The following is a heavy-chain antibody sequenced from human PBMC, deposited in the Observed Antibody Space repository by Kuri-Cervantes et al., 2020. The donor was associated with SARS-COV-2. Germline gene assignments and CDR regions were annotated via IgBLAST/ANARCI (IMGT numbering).Heavy chain of an antibody. CDR1: GFSFSSYS. CDR3: AREHSSSWSGLDY. Sequence: GGSLRLSCAASGFSFSSYSMNWVRQAPGKGLEWVSYISRSSSNIYYADSVEGRFTISRDNAKNSLYLQMHSLRDEDTAVYYCAREHSSSWSGLDYWGQGTLVTVSS. V-gene: IGHV3-48*02. D-gene: IGHD6-13*01. J-gene: IGHJ4*02. CDR2: ISRSSSNI.